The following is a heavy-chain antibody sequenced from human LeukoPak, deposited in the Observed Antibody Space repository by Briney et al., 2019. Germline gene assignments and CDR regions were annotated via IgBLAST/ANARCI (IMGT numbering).Heavy chain of an antibody. Sequence: GGSLRLSCAGSGFSFSAYIMNWVRQAPGKGLEWVSSISSNSYNVYYADSVRGRFIISRDNARSSLFLQMNSLRAEDTAVYYCARKGLLGPAMDWGQGTLVTVSS. J-gene: IGHJ4*02. CDR2: ISSNSYNV. CDR3: ARKGLLGPAMD. D-gene: IGHD5-18*01. V-gene: IGHV3-21*04. CDR1: GFSFSAYI.